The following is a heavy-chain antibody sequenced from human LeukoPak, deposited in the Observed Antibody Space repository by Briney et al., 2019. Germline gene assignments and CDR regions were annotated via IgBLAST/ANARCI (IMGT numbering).Heavy chain of an antibody. CDR1: GFTVSSNY. Sequence: GGSLRLSCAASGFTVSSNYMSWVRQAPGKGLEWVSVIYSGGSTYYADSVKGRFTISRDNSKNTLYLQMNSPRAEDTAVYYCARSRSSGWLFDYWGQGTLVTVSS. J-gene: IGHJ4*02. CDR2: IYSGGST. D-gene: IGHD6-19*01. CDR3: ARSRSSGWLFDY. V-gene: IGHV3-66*01.